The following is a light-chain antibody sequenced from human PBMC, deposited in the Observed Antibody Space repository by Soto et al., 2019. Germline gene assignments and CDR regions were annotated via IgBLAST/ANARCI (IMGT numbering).Light chain of an antibody. CDR1: TSDIGAYNY. CDR3: SSFAGTNSFV. V-gene: IGLV2-8*01. J-gene: IGLJ1*01. Sequence: QSVLTQPPSASGSPGQSVTISCTGTTSDIGAYNYVSWYQQRPGKAPKLIIYEVTRRPSGVPDRIFGSKSYTTASLTVSGLQAEDEADYYCSSFAGTNSFVFWTGTKVTVL. CDR2: EVT.